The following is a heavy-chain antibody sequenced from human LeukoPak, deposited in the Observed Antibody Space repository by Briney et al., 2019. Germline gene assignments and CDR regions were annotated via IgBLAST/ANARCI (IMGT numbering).Heavy chain of an antibody. D-gene: IGHD2-2*01. CDR2: LYTSGST. V-gene: IGHV4-4*07. CDR3: ARVRYQGFDP. CDR1: GGSISRYY. Sequence: SETLSLTCAVSGGSISRYYWSWIRQPAGRGLEWIGHLYTSGSTNYNPSLQSRVTMSIDMSENQFSLRLNSVTAADTAIYYCARVRYQGFDPWGQGTLVTVSS. J-gene: IGHJ5*02.